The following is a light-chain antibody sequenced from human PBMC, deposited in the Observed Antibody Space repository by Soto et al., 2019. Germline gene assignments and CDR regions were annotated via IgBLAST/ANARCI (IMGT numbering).Light chain of an antibody. J-gene: IGKJ5*01. V-gene: IGKV3-15*01. CDR1: QSVSSN. CDR3: QHYGTSFA. CDR2: GAS. Sequence: EIVMTQSPATLSVSPGERATLSCRASQSVSSNLAWYQQKPGQAPRLLIYGASTRATGIPDRFSGSGSGTDFTLTISRLEPEDFAVYYCQHYGTSFAFGQGTRLEI.